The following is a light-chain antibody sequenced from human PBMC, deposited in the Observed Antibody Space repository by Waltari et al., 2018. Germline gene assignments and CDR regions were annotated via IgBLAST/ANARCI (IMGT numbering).Light chain of an antibody. CDR3: SSYSSRSTLI. CDR2: WGS. CDR1: QTVLYHYNNKNH. V-gene: IGKV4-1*01. Sequence: DIVMTQSPDSLAVSLGERATINCKSSQTVLYHYNNKNHLAWFQQKPGQPPKLLISWGSTRESGVPDRFSGSGSETAFTLTISNLQAEDEAVYYCSSYSSRSTLIFGGGTK. J-gene: IGKJ4*01.